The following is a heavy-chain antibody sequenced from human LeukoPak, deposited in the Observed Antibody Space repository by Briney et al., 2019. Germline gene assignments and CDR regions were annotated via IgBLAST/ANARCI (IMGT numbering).Heavy chain of an antibody. CDR2: ISYDGSNK. CDR1: GFTFSSYA. J-gene: IGHJ3*02. D-gene: IGHD6-19*01. CDR3: ARVAVARNDI. Sequence: HTGGSLRLSCAASGFTFSSYAMHWVRQAPGKGLEWVAVISYDGSNKYYADSVKGRFTISRDNSKNTLYLQMNSLRAEDTAVYYCARVAVARNDIWGQGTMVTVSS. V-gene: IGHV3-30-3*01.